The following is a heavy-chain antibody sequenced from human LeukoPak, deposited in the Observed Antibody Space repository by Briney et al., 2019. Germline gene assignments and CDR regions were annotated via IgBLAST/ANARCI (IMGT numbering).Heavy chain of an antibody. Sequence: GGSLRLSCSASGFPFSSHEMNWVRQAPGKGLEWVAVISTDGSNKYYADSVKGRFTISRDNSKNTLYLQMNSLRAEDTAIYYCARNRGATGYYWVDYWGQGTLVTVSS. CDR1: GFPFSSHE. J-gene: IGHJ4*02. V-gene: IGHV3-30*03. D-gene: IGHD3-22*01. CDR3: ARNRGATGYYWVDY. CDR2: ISTDGSNK.